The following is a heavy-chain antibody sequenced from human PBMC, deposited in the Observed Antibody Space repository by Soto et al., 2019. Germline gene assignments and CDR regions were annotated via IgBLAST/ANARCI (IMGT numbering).Heavy chain of an antibody. CDR3: ARGKGMEENYYYYGLDI. D-gene: IGHD1-1*01. J-gene: IGHJ6*02. V-gene: IGHV1-3*01. CDR1: GYTFSTHA. Sequence: VKVSCKASGYTFSTHAMHWVRQAPGQSLEWMGWINGGTGQTKHSHRFQGRVTITRDTSASTAYMELSSLRSEDTAVYYCARGKGMEENYYYYGLDIWGQGTTVTVSS. CDR2: INGGTGQT.